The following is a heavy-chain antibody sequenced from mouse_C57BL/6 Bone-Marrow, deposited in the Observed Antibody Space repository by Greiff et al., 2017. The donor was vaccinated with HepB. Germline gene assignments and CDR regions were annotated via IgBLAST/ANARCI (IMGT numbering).Heavy chain of an antibody. CDR3: ARPGIYYGLSWFAY. V-gene: IGHV3-6*01. D-gene: IGHD2-1*01. Sequence: EVKLMESGPGLVKPSQSLSLTCSVTGYSITSGYYWNWIRQFPGNKLEWMGYISYDGSNNYNPSLKNRISITRDTSKNQFFLKLNSVTTEDTATYYCARPGIYYGLSWFAYWGQGTLVTVSA. CDR2: ISYDGSN. J-gene: IGHJ3*01. CDR1: GYSITSGYY.